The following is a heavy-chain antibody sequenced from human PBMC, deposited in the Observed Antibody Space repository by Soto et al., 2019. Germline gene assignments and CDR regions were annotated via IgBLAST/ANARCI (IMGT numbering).Heavy chain of an antibody. V-gene: IGHV1-69*15. CDR2: IIPIFGTT. CDR1: GGTFSNYA. CDR3: ARELPPAPGSFREDALDI. J-gene: IGHJ3*02. D-gene: IGHD6-13*01. Sequence: QVQLVQSGAELKKPGSSVKVSCQASGGTFSNYAISWVRQAPGQGLEWMGKIIPIFGTTNYAQNFRGRVTITADEYTTTAYMELSSLRSDDTALYYCARELPPAPGSFREDALDIWGQGTTITVSS.